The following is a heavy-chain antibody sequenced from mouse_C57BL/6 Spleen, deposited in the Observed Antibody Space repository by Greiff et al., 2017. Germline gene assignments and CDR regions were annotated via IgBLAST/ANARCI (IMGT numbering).Heavy chain of an antibody. CDR3: ARRKNLGLDAMDY. CDR1: GYTFTSYW. CDR2: ITPSSGYT. J-gene: IGHJ4*01. V-gene: IGHV1-7*01. Sequence: VQLQQSGAELANPGASVKLSCKASGYTFTSYWMHWVKQRPGPGLEWIGYITPSSGYTKYNQKFKAKATLTADKSSSTAYMQLSSLTYEGSAVYYCARRKNLGLDAMDYWGQGTSVTVSS. D-gene: IGHD3-1*01.